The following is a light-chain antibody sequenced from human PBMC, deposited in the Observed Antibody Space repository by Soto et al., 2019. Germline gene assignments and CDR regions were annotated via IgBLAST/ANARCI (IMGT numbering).Light chain of an antibody. CDR3: HQYNNWPFT. J-gene: IGKJ2*01. V-gene: IGKV3D-15*01. CDR1: QSVNTN. Sequence: EIVMTQSPATLSVSPWERATLSCRASQSVNTNLAWYQQKPGQAPRLLIYGVSTRATGIPARFSGSGSGTEFTLTISSLQSEDFAVYYCHQYNNWPFTFGQGTKVDIK. CDR2: GVS.